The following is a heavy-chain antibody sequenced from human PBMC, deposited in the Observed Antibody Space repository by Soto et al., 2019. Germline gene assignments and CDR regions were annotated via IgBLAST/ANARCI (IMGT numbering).Heavy chain of an antibody. CDR1: SGSLSGYY. J-gene: IGHJ4*02. CDR2: IHHSGST. CDR3: ARGGRQQLIPTPISYKIDY. V-gene: IGHV4-34*01. D-gene: IGHD6-13*01. Sequence: SETLSLTCAVSSGSLSGYYWSWIRQPPGKGRGWIGEIHHSGSTHYNPSLKRRVTISVDMSKNQFSLKLSSLTAAEPAVYYCARGGRQQLIPTPISYKIDYWGQGTLVTVSS.